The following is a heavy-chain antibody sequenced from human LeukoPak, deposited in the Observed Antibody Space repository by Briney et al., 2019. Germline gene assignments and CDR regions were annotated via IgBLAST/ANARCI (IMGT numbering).Heavy chain of an antibody. Sequence: PSGTLSLTCAVSGGSISSSNWWSWVRQPPGKGLEWIGEIYHSGSTNYNPSLKSRVTISVDTSKNQFSLKLSSVTAADTAVYYCARHLSSSGWYYMLEFDYWGQGTLVTVSS. V-gene: IGHV4-4*02. J-gene: IGHJ4*02. CDR3: ARHLSSSGWYYMLEFDY. CDR1: GGSISSSNW. D-gene: IGHD6-19*01. CDR2: IYHSGST.